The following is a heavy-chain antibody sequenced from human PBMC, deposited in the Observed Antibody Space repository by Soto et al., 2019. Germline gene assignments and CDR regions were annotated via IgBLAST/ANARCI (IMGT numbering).Heavy chain of an antibody. V-gene: IGHV1-3*01. CDR2: INAGNGNT. Sequence: QVQLVQSGAEVKKPGASVKVSCKASGYTFTSYAMHWVRQAPGQRLEWMGWINAGNGNTKYSQKFQGRVTITRDTSASTAYMELSSLRSEDTAVYYCGRDMKVKQLFTLDYWGQGTLVTVSS. D-gene: IGHD6-6*01. CDR3: GRDMKVKQLFTLDY. CDR1: GYTFTSYA. J-gene: IGHJ4*02.